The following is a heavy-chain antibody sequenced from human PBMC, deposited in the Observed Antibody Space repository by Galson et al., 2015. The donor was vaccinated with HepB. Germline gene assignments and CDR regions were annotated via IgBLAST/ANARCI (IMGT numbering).Heavy chain of an antibody. CDR3: AKKLWGYYYYGMDV. J-gene: IGHJ6*02. Sequence: SLRLSCAASGFTFSSYAMSWVRQAPGKGLEWVSAISGSGGSTYYADSVKGRFTISRDNSKNTLYLQMNSLRAEDTAVYYCAKKLWGYYYYGMDVWGQGTTVTVSS. CDR1: GFTFSSYA. CDR2: ISGSGGST. V-gene: IGHV3-23*01. D-gene: IGHD1-26*01.